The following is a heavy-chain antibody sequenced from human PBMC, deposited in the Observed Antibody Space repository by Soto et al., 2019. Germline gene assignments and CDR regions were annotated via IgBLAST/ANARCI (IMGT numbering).Heavy chain of an antibody. J-gene: IGHJ4*02. CDR2: ISGSGGST. V-gene: IGHV3-23*01. D-gene: IGHD6-19*01. CDR1: GFTFSSYA. Sequence: GGSLRLSCAASGFTFSSYAMSWVRQAPGKGLEWVSSISGSGGSTYYADSVKGRFTISKDNSKNTLYLQMNSLRAEDTAVYYCAKVYSSGWSTRGYWAKGTLVTVSS. CDR3: AKVYSSGWSTRGY.